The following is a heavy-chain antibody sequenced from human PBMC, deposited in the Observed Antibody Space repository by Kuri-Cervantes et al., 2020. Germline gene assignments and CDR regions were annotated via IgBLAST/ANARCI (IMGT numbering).Heavy chain of an antibody. V-gene: IGHV1-2*02. J-gene: IGHJ6*02. CDR1: GYTFTGYY. CDR3: ARYGGPSGCYYYYYGMDV. CDR2: INPNSGGT. Sequence: ASVKVSCKASGYTFTGYYMHWVRQAPGQGLEWMGWINPNSGGTNYAQKFQGRVTMTRDTSISTACMELSRLRSDNTAVYYCARYGGPSGCYYYYYGMDVWGQGTTVTVSS. D-gene: IGHD4-23*01.